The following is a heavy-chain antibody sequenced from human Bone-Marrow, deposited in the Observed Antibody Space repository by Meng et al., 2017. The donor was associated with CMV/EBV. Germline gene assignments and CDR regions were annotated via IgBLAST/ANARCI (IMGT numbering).Heavy chain of an antibody. CDR1: GFTFSSYA. D-gene: IGHD6-13*01. CDR2: ISSNGGST. Sequence: GGSLRLSCAASGFTFSSYAMHWVRQAPGKGLEYVSAISSNGGSTYYADSVKGRFTISRDNSKNTLYLQMGSLRAEDMAVYYCARGNRPRIGRGQQLAPDAFDIWGQGTRVTVSS. CDR3: ARGNRPRIGRGQQLAPDAFDI. J-gene: IGHJ3*02. V-gene: IGHV3-64*02.